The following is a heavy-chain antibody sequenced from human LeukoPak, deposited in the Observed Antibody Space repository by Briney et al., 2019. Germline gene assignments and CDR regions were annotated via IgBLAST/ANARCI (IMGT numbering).Heavy chain of an antibody. Sequence: SQTLSLTCAISRDSVSSNRVAWNWIRHSPSRGLEWLGRTYYRSKWYFNYAPSVKTRITINPDTSKNQFSLQLKSVTPDDTAVYYCARGSRGAAADGINWFDPWGQGTLVTVSS. V-gene: IGHV6-1*01. CDR3: ARGSRGAAADGINWFDP. J-gene: IGHJ5*02. D-gene: IGHD6-13*01. CDR2: TYYRSKWYF. CDR1: RDSVSSNRVA.